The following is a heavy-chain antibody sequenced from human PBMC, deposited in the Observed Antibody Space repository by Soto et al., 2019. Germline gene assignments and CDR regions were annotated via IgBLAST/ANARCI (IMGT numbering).Heavy chain of an antibody. V-gene: IGHV4-39*01. CDR3: ARRDRAAAATGY. D-gene: IGHD6-13*01. CDR2: IYYSGST. J-gene: IGHJ4*02. Sequence: SETLSLTCTVSGVSISSSSYYWGWIRQPPGKGLEWIGSIYYSGSTYYNPSLKSRVTISVDTPKNQFSLKLSSVTAADTAVYYCARRDRAAAATGYWGQGTLVTVSS. CDR1: GVSISSSSYY.